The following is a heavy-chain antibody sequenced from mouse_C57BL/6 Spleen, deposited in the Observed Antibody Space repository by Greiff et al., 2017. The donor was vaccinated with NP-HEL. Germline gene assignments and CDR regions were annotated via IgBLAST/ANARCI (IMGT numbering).Heavy chain of an antibody. CDR1: GYTFTDYY. Sequence: EVQLQQSGPVLVKPGASVKMSCKASGYTFTDYYMNWVKQSHGKSLEWIGVINPYNGGTSYNQKFKGKATLTVDKSSSTAYMELNSLTSEDSAVYYCAREGALSLYYFDYWGQGTTLTVSS. J-gene: IGHJ2*01. CDR3: AREGALSLYYFDY. D-gene: IGHD6-1*01. V-gene: IGHV1-19*01. CDR2: INPYNGGT.